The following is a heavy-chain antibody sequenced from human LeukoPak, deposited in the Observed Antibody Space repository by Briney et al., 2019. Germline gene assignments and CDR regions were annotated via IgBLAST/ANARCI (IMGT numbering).Heavy chain of an antibody. CDR2: INHSGST. Sequence: SETLSLTCAVYGGSFSGYYWSWIRQPPGKGLEWIGEINHSGSTIYTPSLKSRVTISVDTSKNQFSLKLSSVTAADTAVYYCARDVGYCSSTSCYSLFDYWGQGTLVTVSS. J-gene: IGHJ4*02. CDR3: ARDVGYCSSTSCYSLFDY. CDR1: GGSFSGYY. D-gene: IGHD2-2*03. V-gene: IGHV4-34*01.